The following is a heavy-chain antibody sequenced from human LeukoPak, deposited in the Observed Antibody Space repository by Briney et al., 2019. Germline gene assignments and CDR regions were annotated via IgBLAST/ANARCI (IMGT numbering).Heavy chain of an antibody. J-gene: IGHJ4*02. CDR1: GFSLSSSGVG. CDR2: IYWDDDK. Sequence: SGPTLVKPTQTLTLTCTFSGFSLSSSGVGVGWIRQTPGKALEWLAVIYWDDDKRYITSLKSRLTITKDTSKNQVVLTMTNMDPVDTATYYCAHRGEGSASYYGFDYWGQGTLVTVSS. D-gene: IGHD3-10*01. V-gene: IGHV2-5*02. CDR3: AHRGEGSASYYGFDY.